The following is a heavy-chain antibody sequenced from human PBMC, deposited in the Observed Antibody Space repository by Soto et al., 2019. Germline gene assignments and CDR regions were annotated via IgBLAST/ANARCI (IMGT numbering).Heavy chain of an antibody. CDR2: INTDGSST. Sequence: GGSLRLSCEVSGFTFSSHWMHWVRQPPGKGLVWVSRINTDGSSTNYVDSVKGRFTISRDNAKNALYLQMNSLRAEDTAVYFCARGKDTVMVNVDYWGQGSLVTVSS. V-gene: IGHV3-74*01. CDR3: ARGKDTVMVNVDY. D-gene: IGHD5-18*01. J-gene: IGHJ4*02. CDR1: GFTFSSHW.